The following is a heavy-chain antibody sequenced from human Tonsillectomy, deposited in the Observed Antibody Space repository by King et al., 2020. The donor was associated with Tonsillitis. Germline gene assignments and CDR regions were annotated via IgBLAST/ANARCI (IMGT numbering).Heavy chain of an antibody. CDR1: GFTFSNYA. Sequence: VQLVESGGGLVQPGGSLGLSCAASGFTFSNYAVSWVRQAPGKGLEWVSAISGSGGTTYYADSVKGRFTISRDNSKNTLYLQMNSLRAEDTAVYYCAPPRYPIGYWGQGTLVTVSS. V-gene: IGHV3-23*04. CDR3: APPRYPIGY. J-gene: IGHJ4*02. CDR2: ISGSGGTT. D-gene: IGHD1-26*01.